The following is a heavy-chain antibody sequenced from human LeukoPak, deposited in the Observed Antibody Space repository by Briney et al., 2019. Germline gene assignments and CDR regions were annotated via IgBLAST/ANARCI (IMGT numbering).Heavy chain of an antibody. D-gene: IGHD1-26*01. CDR3: ARSLGGGAPEGFDY. V-gene: IGHV1-69*13. J-gene: IGHJ4*02. CDR1: GGTFSNYA. CDR2: IIPNFEIA. Sequence: SVKVSCKVSGGTFSNYAISWVRQAPGQGLEWMGGIIPNFEIAKFAQKFQGRVTITADESTSTAYMELSSLRSEDTAVYYCARSLGGGAPEGFDYWGQGTLVTVSS.